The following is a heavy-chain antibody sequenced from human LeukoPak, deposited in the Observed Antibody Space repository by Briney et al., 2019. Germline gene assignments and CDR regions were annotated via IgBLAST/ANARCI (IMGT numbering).Heavy chain of an antibody. Sequence: ASVKVSCEASGYTFTNYDINWVRQATGQGLEWMGWLNPHSGNTGYAQKFQGRVTMTTDTSTSTAYMELRSLRSDDTAVYYCARDRTIAVADYFDYWGQGTLVTVSS. V-gene: IGHV1-8*01. D-gene: IGHD6-19*01. J-gene: IGHJ4*02. CDR2: LNPHSGNT. CDR1: GYTFTNYD. CDR3: ARDRTIAVADYFDY.